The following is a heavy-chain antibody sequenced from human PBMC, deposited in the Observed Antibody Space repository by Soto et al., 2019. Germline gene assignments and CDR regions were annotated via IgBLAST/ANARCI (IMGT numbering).Heavy chain of an antibody. V-gene: IGHV1-18*01. D-gene: IGHD3-16*01. Sequence: QVQLVQSGAEVKKPGASVKVSCKASGYTFTSYGISWVRQAPGQGLEWMGWISAYNGNTNYAQKLQGRVTMTTDTSTSTAYMELRSLRSDDTAVYYCARDKSSFMITFGGVIAIDAFDIWGQGTMVTVSS. CDR1: GYTFTSYG. CDR2: ISAYNGNT. CDR3: ARDKSSFMITFGGVIAIDAFDI. J-gene: IGHJ3*02.